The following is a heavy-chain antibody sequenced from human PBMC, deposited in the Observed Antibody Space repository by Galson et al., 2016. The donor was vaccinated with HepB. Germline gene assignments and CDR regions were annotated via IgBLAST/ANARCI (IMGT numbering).Heavy chain of an antibody. CDR2: ISSSGDDI. J-gene: IGHJ4*02. CDR3: ARAAGRESYRPFDH. D-gene: IGHD3-16*02. Sequence: SLRLSCAASGFTFSNYAMNWVRQAPGKGLEWVSSISSSGDDIYYVDSVEGRFTISRDNADNAKNSLYLQMNSLRPEDTAVYYCARAAGRESYRPFDHWGQGALVIVSS. V-gene: IGHV3-21*01. CDR1: GFTFSNYA.